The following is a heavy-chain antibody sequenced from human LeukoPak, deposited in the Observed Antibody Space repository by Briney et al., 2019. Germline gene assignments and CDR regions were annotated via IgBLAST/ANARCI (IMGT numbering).Heavy chain of an antibody. J-gene: IGHJ3*02. Sequence: GGSLRLSCAASGFTFSSYSMNWVRQAPGKGLEWVAFIRYDGSNKYYADSVKGRFTISRDNSKNTLYLQMNSLRAEDTAVYYCAKDFDTTRLSAFDIWGQGTMVTVSS. D-gene: IGHD2/OR15-2a*01. CDR2: IRYDGSNK. V-gene: IGHV3-30*02. CDR3: AKDFDTTRLSAFDI. CDR1: GFTFSSYS.